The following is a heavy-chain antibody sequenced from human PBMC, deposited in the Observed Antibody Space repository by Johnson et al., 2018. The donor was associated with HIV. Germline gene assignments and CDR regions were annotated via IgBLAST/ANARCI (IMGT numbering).Heavy chain of an antibody. J-gene: IGHJ3*02. Sequence: VQLVESGGGLVQPGRSLRLSCAASGFTFDDYAMHWVRQAPGKGLEWVSGISWNSGIIGYADSVKGRFTISRDNAKNSLYLQMNSRGGEDTAVYYCATCSDHVLVGGDVFDIWVQGTMVTVSS. CDR2: ISWNSGII. V-gene: IGHV3-9*01. CDR1: GFTFDDYA. CDR3: ATCSDHVLVGGDVFDI. D-gene: IGHD1-26*01.